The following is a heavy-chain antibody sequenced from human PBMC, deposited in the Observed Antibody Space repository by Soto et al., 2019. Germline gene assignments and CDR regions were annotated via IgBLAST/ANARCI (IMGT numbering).Heavy chain of an antibody. CDR3: ARGDIVATILSPFDY. D-gene: IGHD5-12*01. CDR1: GGSIISSSYY. CDR2: IYYSGST. J-gene: IGHJ4*02. V-gene: IGHV4-39*01. Sequence: SETLSLTCTVSGGSIISSSYYWGWIRQPPGKGLEWIGSIYYSGSTYYNPSLKSRVTISVDTSKNQFSLKLSSVTAADTAVYYCARGDIVATILSPFDYWGQGTLVTVS.